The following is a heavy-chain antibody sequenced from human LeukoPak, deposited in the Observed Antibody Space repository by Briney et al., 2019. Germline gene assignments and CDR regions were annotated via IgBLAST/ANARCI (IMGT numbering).Heavy chain of an antibody. Sequence: ASVKVSGKASGYTFTSYDINWVRQATGQGLEWMGWMNPNSGNTGYAQKFQGRVTMTRNTSISTAYMELSSLRSEDTAVYYCARAEDSSPYYYYMDVWGKGTTVTVSS. V-gene: IGHV1-8*01. CDR2: MNPNSGNT. CDR1: GYTFTSYD. D-gene: IGHD6-13*01. J-gene: IGHJ6*03. CDR3: ARAEDSSPYYYYMDV.